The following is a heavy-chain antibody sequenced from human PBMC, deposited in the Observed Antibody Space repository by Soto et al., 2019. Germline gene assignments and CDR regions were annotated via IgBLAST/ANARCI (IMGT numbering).Heavy chain of an antibody. D-gene: IGHD1-26*01. J-gene: IGHJ3*02. V-gene: IGHV3-21*01. CDR2: ISSSSSYI. CDR3: AEWELLTHDAFDI. CDR1: GFTFSSYS. Sequence: PGGSLRLSCAASGFTFSSYSMNWVRQAPGKGLEWVSSISSSSSYIYYADSVKGRFTISRDNAKNSLYLQMNSLRAEDTAVYYCAEWELLTHDAFDIWGQGTMVTVSS.